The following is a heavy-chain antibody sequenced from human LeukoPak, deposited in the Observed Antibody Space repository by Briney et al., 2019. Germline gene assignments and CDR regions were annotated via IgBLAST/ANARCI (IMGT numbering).Heavy chain of an antibody. Sequence: PGRSLRPSCAASGVTLTVAGMSWVRQAPGKGLEWGARIAARSEGGTTEYGVPVRGRFPISRAASKNMVYLQLNSLTTGDTDVYFCVTEFYGRLNHWGRGALVTVSS. CDR3: VTEFYGRLNH. J-gene: IGHJ5*02. V-gene: IGHV3-15*04. CDR1: GVTLTVAG. CDR2: IAARSEGGTT. D-gene: IGHD2/OR15-2a*01.